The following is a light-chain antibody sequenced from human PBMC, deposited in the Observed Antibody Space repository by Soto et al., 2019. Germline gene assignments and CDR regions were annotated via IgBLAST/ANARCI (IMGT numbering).Light chain of an antibody. V-gene: IGKV1-9*01. CDR3: QQHNSYPLT. Sequence: DIQMTQSPSSLSASLGDRATITCRASQTISRYLNWYQQKPGRAPKLLIYAASTLESGVPSRFSGSGSGTEFTLTISSLQPEDFATYYCQQHNSYPLTFGGGTKVDIK. CDR2: AAS. CDR1: QTISRY. J-gene: IGKJ4*01.